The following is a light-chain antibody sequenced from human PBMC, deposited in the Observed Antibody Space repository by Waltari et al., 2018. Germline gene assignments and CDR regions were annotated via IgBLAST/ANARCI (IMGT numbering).Light chain of an antibody. CDR2: AAS. CDR3: QQHNNFPPT. V-gene: IGKV1-12*01. J-gene: IGKJ4*01. CDR1: QDISNW. Sequence: DMQMTQSPSSLSASVGDRVTITCQASQDISNWLAWYQQKPGKAPNLLIYAASILQIWVPSRFSGSGSGTEFTLTISSLQPEDFATYFCQQHNNFPPTFGGGTKVEIK.